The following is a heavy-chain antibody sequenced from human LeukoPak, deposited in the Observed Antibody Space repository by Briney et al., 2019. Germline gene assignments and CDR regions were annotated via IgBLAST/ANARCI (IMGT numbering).Heavy chain of an antibody. CDR1: GGSFINYY. CDR3: ARRWNYGRNSYIHV. Sequence: PSETLSLTCAVYGGSFINYYWSWIRQPPGKGLEWIGEINDSGRINYNPSLMSRVTVSVDTSKNQFSLRLTSVTATDTAVYYCARRWNYGRNSYIHVWGNGATVSVSS. D-gene: IGHD1-7*01. J-gene: IGHJ6*04. CDR2: INDSGRI. V-gene: IGHV4-34*01.